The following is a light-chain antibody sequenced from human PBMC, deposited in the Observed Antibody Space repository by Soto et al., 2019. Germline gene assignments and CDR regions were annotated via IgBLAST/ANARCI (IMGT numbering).Light chain of an antibody. J-gene: IGLJ2*01. CDR1: SSDVGGYGY. Sequence: QSALTQPPSASGSPGQSVTISCTGTSSDVGGYGYVSWYQQHPGKAPKLMIYEVSKRPSGVPDRFSGSKSGTTASLTVSGLQAEDVADYYCSSYAGSNTDVVFGGGTKLTVL. V-gene: IGLV2-8*01. CDR3: SSYAGSNTDVV. CDR2: EVS.